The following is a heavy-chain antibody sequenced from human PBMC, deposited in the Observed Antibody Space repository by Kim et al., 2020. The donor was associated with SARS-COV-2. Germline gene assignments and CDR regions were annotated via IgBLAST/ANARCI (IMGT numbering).Heavy chain of an antibody. Sequence: GGSLRLSCAASGFTFSNYAMSWVRQAPGKGPEWVSSISGSGGSTYYADSVKGRFSISRDISKNTLFLQMNSLRAEDTAVYYCAKDLAYSSSCQIDYWGQGTLVTVSS. D-gene: IGHD6-6*01. V-gene: IGHV3-23*01. CDR2: ISGSGGST. J-gene: IGHJ4*02. CDR1: GFTFSNYA. CDR3: AKDLAYSSSCQIDY.